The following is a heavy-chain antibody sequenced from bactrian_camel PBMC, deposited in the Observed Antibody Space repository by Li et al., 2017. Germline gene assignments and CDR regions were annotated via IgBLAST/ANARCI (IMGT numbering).Heavy chain of an antibody. CDR3: AVSMGSWLGPPRY. J-gene: IGHJ4*01. D-gene: IGHD2*01. V-gene: IGHV3S32*01. Sequence: DVQLVESGGGSVQAGGSLRLSCKVSGHSRGSNCVGWYRLPPGRAPAEREGIAAIRRDGGETWYAASVKGRFTISRDSAKNTVYLQTNNLQPEDTATYYCAVSMGSWLGPPRYWGQGTQVTVS. CDR2: IRRDGGET. CDR1: GHSRGSNC.